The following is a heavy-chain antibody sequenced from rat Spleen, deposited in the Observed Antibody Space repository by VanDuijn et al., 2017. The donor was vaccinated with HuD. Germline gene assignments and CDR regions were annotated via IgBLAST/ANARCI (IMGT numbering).Heavy chain of an antibody. CDR2: ISYDGNSI. CDR1: GFTFSDFY. J-gene: IGHJ3*01. Sequence: EVQLVESGGGLVQPGRSLKLSCAASGFTFSDFYMAWVRQAPEKGLEWVASISYDGNSIYYRDSVKGRFTISRDNAENTVYLQMNSLRSEDTATYYWAKGGSSGRFAYWGQGTLVTVSS. V-gene: IGHV5-22*01. CDR3: AKGGSSGRFAY. D-gene: IGHD4-3*01.